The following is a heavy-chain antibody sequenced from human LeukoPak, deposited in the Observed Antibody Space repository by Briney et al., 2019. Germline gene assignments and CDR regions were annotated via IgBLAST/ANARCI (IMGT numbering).Heavy chain of an antibody. CDR3: ASVRSRVVRPRRNWFDP. D-gene: IGHD3-3*01. CDR2: IKHSEST. J-gene: IGHJ5*02. CDR1: GGSFSGYY. Sequence: SETLSLTCAVYGGSFSGYYWSWIRHPPGKGREWMGKIKHSESTNYNPSINSRVTISVDTSKTQSSQKQSSVTAADTAVYYCASVRSRVVRPRRNWFDPWGQGTLVTVSS. V-gene: IGHV4-34*01.